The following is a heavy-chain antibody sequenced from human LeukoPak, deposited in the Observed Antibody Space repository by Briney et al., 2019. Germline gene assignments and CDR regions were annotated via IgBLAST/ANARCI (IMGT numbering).Heavy chain of an antibody. J-gene: IGHJ4*02. CDR3: ARVPGGPTKLGFDY. D-gene: IGHD7-27*01. Sequence: SETLSLTCGVSGGSFSNYYWSWIRQPPGKGLEWIGEINHSGSTNYNPSLKSRVTISVDTSKNQFSLKLSSVTAADTAVYYCARVPGGPTKLGFDYWGQGTLVTVSS. CDR1: GGSFSNYY. CDR2: INHSGST. V-gene: IGHV4-34*01.